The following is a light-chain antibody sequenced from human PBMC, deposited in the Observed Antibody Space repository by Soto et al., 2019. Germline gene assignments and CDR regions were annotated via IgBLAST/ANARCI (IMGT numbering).Light chain of an antibody. CDR2: AAS. Sequence: DIQMTQSPSSLSASVGDRVTITCRASQSISSYLNWYQQKPGKAPKLLIYAASSLQSGVPPSFSGSGSGTDFTLTISSLQTEDFATYYCQQSYSTPISFGPGTKVDIK. J-gene: IGKJ3*01. CDR3: QQSYSTPIS. CDR1: QSISSY. V-gene: IGKV1-39*01.